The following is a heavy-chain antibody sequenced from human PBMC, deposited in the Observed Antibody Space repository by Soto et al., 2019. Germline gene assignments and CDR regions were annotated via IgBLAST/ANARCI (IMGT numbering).Heavy chain of an antibody. D-gene: IGHD6-13*01. CDR1: GYTFTIYG. V-gene: IGHV1-18*01. CDR2: ISAYNGNT. Sequence: ASVKVSCKASGYTFTIYGISWVRQAPGQGLEWMGWISAYNGNTNYAQKLQGRVTMTTDTSTSTAYMELRSLRSDDTAVYYCASHLLAAIAAAGTSWFDPWGQGTLVTVSS. J-gene: IGHJ5*02. CDR3: ASHLLAAIAAAGTSWFDP.